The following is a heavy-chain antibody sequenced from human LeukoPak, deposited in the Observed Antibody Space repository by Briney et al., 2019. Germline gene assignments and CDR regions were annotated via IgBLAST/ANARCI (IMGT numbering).Heavy chain of an antibody. Sequence: GGSLRLSCAASGFTFSNAWMKSKTDGGTTDYAAPVKGRFTISRDDSKNTLYLQMNSLKTEDRAVYYCTTWKYYDILTGLNWFDPWGQGTLVTVSS. CDR3: TTWKYYDILTGLNWFDP. V-gene: IGHV3-15*01. CDR1: GFTFSNAW. J-gene: IGHJ5*02. CDR2: SKTDGGTT. D-gene: IGHD3-9*01.